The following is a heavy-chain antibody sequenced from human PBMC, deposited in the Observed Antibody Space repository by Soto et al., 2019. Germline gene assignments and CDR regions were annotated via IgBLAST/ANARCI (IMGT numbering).Heavy chain of an antibody. CDR2: ISYDGSNK. CDR1: GFTFSSYG. Sequence: QVQLVESGGGVVQPGRSLRLSCAASGFTFSSYGMHWVRQAPGKGLEWVAVISYDGSNKYYADSVKGRFTISRDNSKNTLYLQMNSLRAEDTAVYYCAKDRVATRGRYGMDVW. D-gene: IGHD5-12*01. V-gene: IGHV3-30*18. J-gene: IGHJ6*01. CDR3: AKDRVATRGRYGMDV.